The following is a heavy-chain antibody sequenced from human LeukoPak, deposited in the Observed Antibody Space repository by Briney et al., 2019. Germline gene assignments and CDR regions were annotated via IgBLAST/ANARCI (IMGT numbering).Heavy chain of an antibody. V-gene: IGHV3-74*01. J-gene: IGHJ4*02. CDR2: ISTDGYNT. CDR1: GLAFSVYK. CDR3: VVGGSPGY. D-gene: IGHD2-15*01. Sequence: GGSLRLSCAASGLAFSVYKMHWVRQAPRKGLVWVSRISTDGYNTDYADFVQGRFTASRDNTKNTWSLEMNSLRAEDTAGYYCVVGGSPGYWGQGTLVTVSS.